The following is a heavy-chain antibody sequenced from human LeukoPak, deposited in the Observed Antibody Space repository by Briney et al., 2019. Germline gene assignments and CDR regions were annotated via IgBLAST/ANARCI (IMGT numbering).Heavy chain of an antibody. J-gene: IGHJ6*02. CDR1: GGSISSYY. CDR2: IYYSGST. V-gene: IGHV4-59*01. CDR3: ARDRYYYYGMDV. Sequence: SETLSLTCTVSGGSISSYYWSWIRQPPGKGLEWIGYIYYSGSTNYNPSLKSRVTISVDTSKNQFSLKLSSVTAADTAVYYCARDRYYYYGMDVWGQGTTVIVSS.